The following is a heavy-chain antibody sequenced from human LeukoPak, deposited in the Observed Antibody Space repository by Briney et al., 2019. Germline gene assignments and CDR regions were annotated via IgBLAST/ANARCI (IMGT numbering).Heavy chain of an antibody. Sequence: PGGSLRLSCAASGFTFSSYDMHWVRQATGKGLEWVSAIGTAGDTYYPGSVKGRFTISRENAKNSLYLQMNSLRAGGTAVYYCARVRRPTYYYDSSGYYYDYWGQGTLVTVSS. CDR2: IGTAGDT. CDR3: ARVRRPTYYYDSSGYYYDY. V-gene: IGHV3-13*01. J-gene: IGHJ4*02. D-gene: IGHD3-22*01. CDR1: GFTFSSYD.